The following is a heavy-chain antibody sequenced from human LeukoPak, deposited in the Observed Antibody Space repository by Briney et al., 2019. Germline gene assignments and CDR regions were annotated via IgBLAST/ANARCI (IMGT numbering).Heavy chain of an antibody. J-gene: IGHJ3*02. D-gene: IGHD2-21*01. CDR2: MYYNGNT. V-gene: IGHV4-39*02. CDR3: ATIAPGTHAFDM. Sequence: PSETLPLTCTVSGGSISSGSYYWGWIRQPPGKGLEWIWSMYYNGNTYYNPSLKSRVTISVDTSKNHFSLRLSSVTAADTAVYYCATIAPGTHAFDMWGQGTTVTVSP. CDR1: GGSISSGSYY.